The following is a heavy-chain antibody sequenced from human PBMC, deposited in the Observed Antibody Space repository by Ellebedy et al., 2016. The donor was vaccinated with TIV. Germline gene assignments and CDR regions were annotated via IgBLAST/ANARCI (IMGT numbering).Heavy chain of an antibody. CDR2: ISWDGGST. CDR1: GFTFDDYT. V-gene: IGHV3-43*01. Sequence: PGGSLRLSCAASGFTFDDYTMHWVRQAPGKGLEWVSLISWDGGSTYYADSVKGRFTISRDNSKNSLYLQMNSLRTEDTALYYCAKDGHAYYYDSSGPYQHWGQGTLVTVSS. J-gene: IGHJ1*01. CDR3: AKDGHAYYYDSSGPYQH. D-gene: IGHD3-22*01.